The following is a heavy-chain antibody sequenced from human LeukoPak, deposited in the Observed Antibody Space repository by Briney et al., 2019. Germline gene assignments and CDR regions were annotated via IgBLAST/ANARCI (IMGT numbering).Heavy chain of an antibody. CDR1: GFTFDDYA. V-gene: IGHV3-43*02. D-gene: IGHD6-13*01. J-gene: IGHJ4*02. CDR3: AKDPTDSAAAPGLGIDY. CDR2: ISGDGGST. Sequence: GGSLRLSCAASGFTFDDYAMHWVRHAPGKGVEGVSLISGDGGSTYYADCVKGRFTISRDNSKNSLYLQMNSLRTEDTALYYCAKDPTDSAAAPGLGIDYWGQGTLVTVSS.